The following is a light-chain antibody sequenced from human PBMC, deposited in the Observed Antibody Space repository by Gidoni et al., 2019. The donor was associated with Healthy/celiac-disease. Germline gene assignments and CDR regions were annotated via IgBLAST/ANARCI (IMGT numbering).Light chain of an antibody. Sequence: VFTQSPGTLSLSPGERATLSCRASQSVSRSYLAWYQQKPGQAPRRLIYGASSRATGIPDRCSGSGSGTDFTLTISRLEPEDFAGYYCQQYGSSPLTFGGXTKVEIK. V-gene: IGKV3-20*01. CDR3: QQYGSSPLT. CDR2: GAS. J-gene: IGKJ4*01. CDR1: QSVSRSY.